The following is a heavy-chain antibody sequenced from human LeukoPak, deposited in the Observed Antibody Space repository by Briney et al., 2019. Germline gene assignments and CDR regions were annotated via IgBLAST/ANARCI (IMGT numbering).Heavy chain of an antibody. V-gene: IGHV3-23*01. CDR3: AKDRYAWTSGYSYNPFVY. CDR1: GFTFSSYA. Sequence: GGSLRLSCATSGFTFSSYAMSWVRQAPGKGLEWVSVISGSGTSTFYADSVKGRFTISRDNSKRTLYLQMNSLRAEDTAVYYCAKDRYAWTSGYSYNPFVYWGQGTLVTVSS. J-gene: IGHJ4*02. CDR2: ISGSGTST. D-gene: IGHD5-18*01.